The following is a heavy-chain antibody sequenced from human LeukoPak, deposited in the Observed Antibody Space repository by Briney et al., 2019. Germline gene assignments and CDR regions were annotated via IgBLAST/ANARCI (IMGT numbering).Heavy chain of an antibody. CDR2: IRYDGSNK. D-gene: IGHD3-3*01. Sequence: PGGSLRLSXAASGFTFSSYGMHWVRQAPGKGLEWVAFIRYDGSNKYYADSVKGRFTISRDNSKNTLYLQMNSLRAEDTAVYYCAKEDWGYDFWSGYWGQGTLVTVSS. CDR3: AKEDWGYDFWSGY. CDR1: GFTFSSYG. V-gene: IGHV3-30*02. J-gene: IGHJ4*02.